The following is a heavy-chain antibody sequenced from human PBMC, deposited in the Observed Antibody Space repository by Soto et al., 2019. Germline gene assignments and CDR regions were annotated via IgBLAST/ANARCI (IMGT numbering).Heavy chain of an antibody. Sequence: SGGSLRLSCAASGFTFSSYWMHWVRQAPGKGLVYVSGISRNGGSTYYADSVKGRFTISRDNSKNTLYLQMSSLRAEDTAVYYCVKEGYYYDSSGYYYGWFDPWGQGTLVTVSS. V-gene: IGHV3-64D*06. CDR1: GFTFSSYW. CDR3: VKEGYYYDSSGYYYGWFDP. J-gene: IGHJ5*02. D-gene: IGHD3-22*01. CDR2: ISRNGGST.